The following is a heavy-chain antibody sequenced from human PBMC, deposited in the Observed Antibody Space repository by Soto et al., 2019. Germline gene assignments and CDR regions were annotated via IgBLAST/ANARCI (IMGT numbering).Heavy chain of an antibody. V-gene: IGHV1-18*01. Sequence: QAQLVQSGAEVKKPGASVKVSCKACGYMFTKYGISWVRQAPGQGLEWMGWISASSGDTNYAQRFQGRDTMTTDTSTSTVYMELMSLRSDDTAVYYCARDWDCSGGRCNSCFDPWGQGTLVIVSS. CDR3: ARDWDCSGGRCNSCFDP. CDR2: ISASSGDT. J-gene: IGHJ5*02. CDR1: GYMFTKYG. D-gene: IGHD2-15*01.